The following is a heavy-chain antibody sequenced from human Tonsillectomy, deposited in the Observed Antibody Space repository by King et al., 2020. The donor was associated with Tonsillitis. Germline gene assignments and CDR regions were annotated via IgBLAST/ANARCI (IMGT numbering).Heavy chain of an antibody. CDR1: GYTFTYRY. V-gene: IGHV1-45*02. J-gene: IGHJ4*02. Sequence: QLVQSGAEVKKTGSSVKISCKASGYTFTYRYVHWVRQAPGQALEWMGWITPFNGHTKYAQKFQDRVNITRDRSMSTDYMEVSSLRSDDTANYYCAIIWHGSGSFDYWGQGTLVTVSS. CDR3: AIIWHGSGSFDY. D-gene: IGHD3-10*01. CDR2: ITPFNGHT.